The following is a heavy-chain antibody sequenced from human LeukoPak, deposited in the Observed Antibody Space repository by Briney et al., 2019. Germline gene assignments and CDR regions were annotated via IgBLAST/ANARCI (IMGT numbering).Heavy chain of an antibody. J-gene: IGHJ6*02. CDR2: IYYSGST. CDR3: ARSDSYYYYGMDV. CDR1: GGSISSYY. Sequence: SETLSLTCTVPGGSISSYYWSCIRQPPGKGVEWIGYIYYSGSTNYNPSLKSRVTISVDTSKNQFSLKLSSVTAADTAVYYCARSDSYYYYGMDVWGQRTTVTVSS. V-gene: IGHV4-59*08.